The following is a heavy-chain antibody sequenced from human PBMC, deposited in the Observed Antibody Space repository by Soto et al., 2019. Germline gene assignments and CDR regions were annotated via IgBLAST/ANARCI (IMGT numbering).Heavy chain of an antibody. CDR1: GFTFSSYS. D-gene: IGHD2-15*01. CDR3: AREGGYCSGGSCYSASYYMDV. J-gene: IGHJ6*03. CDR2: ISSSSSYI. V-gene: IGHV3-21*01. Sequence: GGSLRLSCAASGFTFSSYSMNWVRQAPGKGLEWVSSISSSSSYIYYADSVKGRFTISRDNAKNSLYLQMNSLRAEDTAVYYCAREGGYCSGGSCYSASYYMDVWGKGTTVTVSS.